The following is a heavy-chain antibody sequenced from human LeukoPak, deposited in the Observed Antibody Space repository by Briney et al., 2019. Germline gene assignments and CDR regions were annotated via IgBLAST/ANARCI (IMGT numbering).Heavy chain of an antibody. Sequence: GGSLRLSCAASGFTFDDYAMHWVRQAPGKGLEWVSLISWDGGSTYYADSVKGRFTISRDNSKNSLYLQMNSLRAEDTALYYCVRVRGYYMDVWGKGTTVIVSS. J-gene: IGHJ6*03. V-gene: IGHV3-43D*04. CDR2: ISWDGGST. D-gene: IGHD3-10*01. CDR1: GFTFDDYA. CDR3: VRVRGYYMDV.